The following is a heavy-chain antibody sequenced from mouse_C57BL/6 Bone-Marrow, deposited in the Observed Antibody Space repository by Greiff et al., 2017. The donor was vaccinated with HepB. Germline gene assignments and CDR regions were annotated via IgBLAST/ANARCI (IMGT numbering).Heavy chain of an antibody. CDR1: GFNIKDYY. CDR3: ARSDTTGYFDV. D-gene: IGHD1-1*01. Sequence: EVQLQQSGAELVKPGASVKLSCTASGFNIKDYYMHWVKQRTEQGLEWIGRIDPEDGETKYAPNFQGKATITADTSSNTAYLQLSRLTSVDTAVYYCARSDTTGYFDVWGTGTTVTVSS. V-gene: IGHV14-2*01. CDR2: IDPEDGET. J-gene: IGHJ1*03.